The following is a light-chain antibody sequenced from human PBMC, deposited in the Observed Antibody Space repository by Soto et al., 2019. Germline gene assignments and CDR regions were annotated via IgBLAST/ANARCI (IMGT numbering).Light chain of an antibody. V-gene: IGLV2-14*03. J-gene: IGLJ1*01. CDR1: SSDVGGYNY. CDR3: SSYTTSSTHI. Sequence: ASVSGSPGESRTILCTGTSSDVGGYNYVSWYQQHPGKAPKLRLYDVSNRPSGVSNRFSGFKSGNTASLTIFVLHAEDEADYYFSSYTTSSTHIVGTGTKVTV. CDR2: DVS.